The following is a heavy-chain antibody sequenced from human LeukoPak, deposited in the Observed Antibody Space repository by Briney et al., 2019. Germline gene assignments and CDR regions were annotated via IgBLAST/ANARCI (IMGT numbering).Heavy chain of an antibody. J-gene: IGHJ4*02. CDR2: ISSSSTTI. D-gene: IGHD3-16*01. Sequence: GGPLRLSCAASGFTFSSYSMMWVRQAPGKGLEWVSYISSSSTTIHYADSVKGRFTISRDNAKNSVYLQMNSLRAEDTAVYYYARDLYPGYWGQGTLVTVSS. CDR1: GFTFSSYS. CDR3: ARDLYPGY. V-gene: IGHV3-48*01.